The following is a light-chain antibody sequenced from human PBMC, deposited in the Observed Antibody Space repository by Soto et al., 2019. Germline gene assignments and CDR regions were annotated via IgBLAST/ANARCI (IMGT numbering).Light chain of an antibody. CDR1: TIGSES. CDR2: DDT. J-gene: IGLJ1*01. Sequence: SYELTQPPSVSVAPGQTARISCGGDTIGSESVHWYQQKPGQAPVLVVYDDTDRPSGIPERFSGSSSGTTATLTISRVEAWDEADYYCQVWDGTRDHCVFGTGTKLTVL. CDR3: QVWDGTRDHCV. V-gene: IGLV3-21*02.